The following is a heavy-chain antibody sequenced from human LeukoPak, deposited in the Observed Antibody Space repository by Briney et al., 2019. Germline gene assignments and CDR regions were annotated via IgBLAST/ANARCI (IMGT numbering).Heavy chain of an antibody. V-gene: IGHV3-23*01. CDR3: ANYRKPQGLDY. Sequence: GGSLRLSCAVPRFTFSTYAMSWVRQAPGQGLEWVSAISANGADKYYADSVKGRFTISRDNSKNTLFLQMTSLRVEDTAVYYCANYRKPQGLDYWGQGTLVTVSS. CDR2: ISANGADK. J-gene: IGHJ4*02. CDR1: RFTFSTYA. D-gene: IGHD1-14*01.